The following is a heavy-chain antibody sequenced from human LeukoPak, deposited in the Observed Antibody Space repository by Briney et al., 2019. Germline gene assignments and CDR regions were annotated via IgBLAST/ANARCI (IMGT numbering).Heavy chain of an antibody. D-gene: IGHD3-22*01. CDR2: IYSGGNT. Sequence: GGSLRLSCTASGFTVSSKYMSWVRQAPGKGLDWVSLIYSGGNTYYADSVRGRFTISRDESRNTLYLQMNSLRAEDTAIYYCATCYKDSRGYLHDAFDIWGQGTMVTVSS. CDR3: ATCYKDSRGYLHDAFDI. V-gene: IGHV3-53*01. J-gene: IGHJ3*02. CDR1: GFTVSSKY.